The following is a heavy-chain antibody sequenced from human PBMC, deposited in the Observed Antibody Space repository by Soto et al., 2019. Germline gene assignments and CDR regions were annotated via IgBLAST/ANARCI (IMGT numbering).Heavy chain of an antibody. CDR3: AGDPDSHYNDSHASSYP. CDR1: GGTFSTYT. J-gene: IGHJ5*02. Sequence: QVQLVQSGAEVKKPGSSVKVSCKASGGTFSTYTITWVRQAPVQGLEWMGRIIPIIGIINYAQKFQGRVTISADKFTGTADRELTRLRSDDTAVYYCAGDPDSHYNDSHASSYPWGQGTLVTVSS. CDR2: IIPIIGII. V-gene: IGHV1-69*08. D-gene: IGHD4-4*01.